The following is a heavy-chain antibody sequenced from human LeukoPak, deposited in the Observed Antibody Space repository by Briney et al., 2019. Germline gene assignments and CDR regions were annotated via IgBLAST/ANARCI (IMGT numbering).Heavy chain of an antibody. D-gene: IGHD1-26*01. CDR3: AGRSARYFDS. J-gene: IGHJ4*02. Sequence: SETLSLTCTVSGGSISSGSFYWSWIRQPAGKGLEWIGRIYTSGSTNYNPSLKSRVTISVDTSKNQFSLKLSSVSAADTAVYYCAGRSARYFDSWGQGTPVTVSS. V-gene: IGHV4-61*02. CDR1: GGSISSGSFY. CDR2: IYTSGST.